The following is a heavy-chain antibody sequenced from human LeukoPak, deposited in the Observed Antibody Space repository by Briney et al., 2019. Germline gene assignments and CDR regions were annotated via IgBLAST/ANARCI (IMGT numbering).Heavy chain of an antibody. V-gene: IGHV3-48*01. J-gene: IGHJ4*02. D-gene: IGHD1-26*01. CDR1: GFTFSSYR. Sequence: GGSLRLSCAASGFTFSSYRMNWVRQAPGKGLEWDSYISSSSSTIYYADSVKGRFTISRDNAKNSLYLQMNSLRAEDTAVYYCARDGMGKSGSYLGLWGQGTLVTVSS. CDR3: ARDGMGKSGSYLGL. CDR2: ISSSSSTI.